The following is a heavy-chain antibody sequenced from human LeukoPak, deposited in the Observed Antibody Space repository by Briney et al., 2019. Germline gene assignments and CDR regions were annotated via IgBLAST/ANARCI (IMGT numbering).Heavy chain of an antibody. J-gene: IGHJ4*02. CDR2: IYYSGST. Sequence: SETLSLTCTVSGGSISSSSYYWGWIRQPPGKELEWIGSIYYSGSTYYNPSLKSRVTISVDTSKNQFSLKLSSVTAADTAVYYCARGVVTPRKSSYYFDYWGQGTLVTVSS. V-gene: IGHV4-39*07. CDR3: ARGVVTPRKSSYYFDY. D-gene: IGHD4-23*01. CDR1: GGSISSSSYY.